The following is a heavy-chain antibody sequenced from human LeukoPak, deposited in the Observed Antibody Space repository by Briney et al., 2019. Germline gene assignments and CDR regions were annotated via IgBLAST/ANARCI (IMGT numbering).Heavy chain of an antibody. CDR3: ARDRSEYYYYAMDV. CDR1: GFTFNSYA. CDR2: ISYDGSNN. J-gene: IGHJ6*02. D-gene: IGHD2/OR15-2a*01. V-gene: IGHV3-30*04. Sequence: GRSLRLSCAASGFTFNSYALHWVRQAPGKGLEWVAVISYDGSNNYYGESVKGRFTISRDNSKNMVYLQMNSLRPEDTAVYYCARDRSEYYYYAMDVWGQGTTVTVSS.